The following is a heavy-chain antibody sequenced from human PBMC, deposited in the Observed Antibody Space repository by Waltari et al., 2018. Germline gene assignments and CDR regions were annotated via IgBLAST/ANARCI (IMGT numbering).Heavy chain of an antibody. Sequence: QLQLQESGPGLVKPSETLSLTCTVSGGSISSSSYYWGWIRQPPGKGLEWIGNIYYSGSTHYNSSLKSRVSLSVDMSKNQFSLKMSSVTAAETAVYYCARGVGYCSCGGCEEKWFDPWGQGTLVTVSS. J-gene: IGHJ5*02. CDR1: GGSISSSSYY. CDR3: ARGVGYCSCGGCEEKWFDP. D-gene: IGHD2-15*01. V-gene: IGHV4-39*01. CDR2: IYYSGST.